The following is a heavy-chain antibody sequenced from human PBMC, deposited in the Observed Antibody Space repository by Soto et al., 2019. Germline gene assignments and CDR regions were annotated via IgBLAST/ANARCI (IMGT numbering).Heavy chain of an antibody. D-gene: IGHD6-19*01. CDR1: GFTFSSYA. CDR2: ISGSGGST. V-gene: IGHV3-23*01. CDR3: AKVRRIAVAGRKLGYYYYGMDV. J-gene: IGHJ6*02. Sequence: GGSLRLSCAASGFTFSSYAMSWVRQAPGKGLEWVSAISGSGGSTYYADSVKGRFTISRDNSKNTLYLQMNSLRAEDTAVYYCAKVRRIAVAGRKLGYYYYGMDVWGQGTTVTVSS.